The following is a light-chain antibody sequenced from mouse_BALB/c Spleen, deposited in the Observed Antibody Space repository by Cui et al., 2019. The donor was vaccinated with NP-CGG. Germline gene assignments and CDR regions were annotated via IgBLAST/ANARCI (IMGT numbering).Light chain of an antibody. Sequence: QTVVTQESALTTSPGETVTLTCRSSTGAVTTNNFANWFQEKPDHLFTGLIGGTNNRVPGVPARFSGSLIGDKAVLTITGAQTEDEAIYFCALWYSNHWVFGGGTKLTVL. CDR2: GTN. CDR1: TGAVTTNNF. J-gene: IGLJ1*01. CDR3: ALWYSNHWV. V-gene: IGLV1*01.